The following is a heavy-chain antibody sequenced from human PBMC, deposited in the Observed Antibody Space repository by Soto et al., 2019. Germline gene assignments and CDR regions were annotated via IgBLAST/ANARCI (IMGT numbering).Heavy chain of an antibody. CDR1: GFSFSSFA. CDR2: IRGTAT. V-gene: IGHV3-23*01. Sequence: EVQLLESGGTLVQPGESLRLSCEVSGFSFSSFAMNWVRQAPGEGLEWVSSIRGTATSYSDSVKGRFTISRDNSKNTVYLQMNTLNGEDTDVYYRANCAVFMTTSGGWCNRFDPWGQGTLVIVSS. CDR3: ANCAVFMTTSGGWCNRFDP. J-gene: IGHJ5*02. D-gene: IGHD2-21*01.